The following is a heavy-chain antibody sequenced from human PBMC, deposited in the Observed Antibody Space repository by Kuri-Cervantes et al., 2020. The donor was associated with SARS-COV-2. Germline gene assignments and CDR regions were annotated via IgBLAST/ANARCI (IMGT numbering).Heavy chain of an antibody. V-gene: IGHV4-59*01. Sequence: SETLSLTCTVSGGSISSYYWSWIRQPPGKGLDWIGHIYYDGSTNYKTSLKGRVSISLDTSKNQFSLKVDSVTPADTAVYYCAIASTSFDDWGHGTLVTVSS. J-gene: IGHJ4*01. CDR1: GGSISSYY. CDR3: AIASTSFDD. CDR2: IYYDGST.